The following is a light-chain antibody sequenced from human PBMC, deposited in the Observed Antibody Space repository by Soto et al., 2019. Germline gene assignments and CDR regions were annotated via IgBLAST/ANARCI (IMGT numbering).Light chain of an antibody. J-gene: IGKJ4*01. CDR2: GAS. CDR3: QQYNSWPPLT. V-gene: IGKV3-15*01. CDR1: QSVRSN. Sequence: EIAMTQSPATLSVSPGERATLSCRASQSVRSNLAWYQQRPGQAPRLLIYGASTRATGIPARFSGSGSGTEFTLTISSLQSEDFAVYYCQQYNSWPPLTFGGGTKVEIK.